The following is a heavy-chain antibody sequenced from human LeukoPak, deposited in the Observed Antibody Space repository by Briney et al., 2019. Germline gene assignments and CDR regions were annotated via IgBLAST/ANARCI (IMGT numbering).Heavy chain of an antibody. CDR2: INTNGGTT. J-gene: IGHJ4*02. CDR3: AKDLWTYGSGSSVDY. Sequence: GGSLRLSCAASGFTFSTYWMHWVRQAPGKGLVWVSRINTNGGTTSYADSVKGRFTISRDNAKNTLYLQMNSLRAEDTALYYCAKDLWTYGSGSSVDYWGQGTLVTVSS. CDR1: GFTFSTYW. V-gene: IGHV3-74*01. D-gene: IGHD3-10*01.